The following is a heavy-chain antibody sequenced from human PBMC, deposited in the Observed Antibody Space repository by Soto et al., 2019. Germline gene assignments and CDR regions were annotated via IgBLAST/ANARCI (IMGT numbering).Heavy chain of an antibody. CDR3: ARGRGGDIVLMVYATSLGAFDI. Sequence: SETLSLTCTVSGGSISSSSYYWGWIRQPPGKGLEWIGSINYSGSTYYNPSLKSRVTISVDTSKNQLSLKLSSVTAADTAVYYCARGRGGDIVLMVYATSLGAFDIWGQGTMVTVSS. CDR1: GGSISSSSYY. CDR2: INYSGST. D-gene: IGHD2-8*01. J-gene: IGHJ3*02. V-gene: IGHV4-39*07.